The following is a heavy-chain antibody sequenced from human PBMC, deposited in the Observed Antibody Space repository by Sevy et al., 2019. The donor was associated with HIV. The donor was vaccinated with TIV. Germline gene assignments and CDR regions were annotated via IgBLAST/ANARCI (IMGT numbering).Heavy chain of an antibody. V-gene: IGHV3-23*01. CDR2: ISGSGGST. D-gene: IGHD5-12*01. CDR3: ANEGGTKDGYNCNY. Sequence: GGSLRLSCAASGFTFSSYAMSWVRQAPGKGLEWVSAISGSGGSTYYADSVKGRFTISRDNSKNAVYLQMNSLRAEDTGVYYCANEGGTKDGYNCNYWGQGTLVTVSS. CDR1: GFTFSSYA. J-gene: IGHJ4*02.